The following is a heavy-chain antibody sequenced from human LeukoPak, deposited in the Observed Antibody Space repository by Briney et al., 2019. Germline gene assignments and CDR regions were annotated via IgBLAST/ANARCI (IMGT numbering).Heavy chain of an antibody. CDR1: GFTFSSYW. CDR2: IKEDGSEK. D-gene: IGHD1-26*01. Sequence: PGGSLRLSCAASGFTFSSYWMNWVRQAPGKGLEWVADIKEDGSEKFYGDSVKGRFTISRDNAKNSLYLQMNSLRAEDTAVYYCARNGRILGTQGFDYWGQGTLVTVSS. CDR3: ARNGRILGTQGFDY. J-gene: IGHJ4*02. V-gene: IGHV3-7*03.